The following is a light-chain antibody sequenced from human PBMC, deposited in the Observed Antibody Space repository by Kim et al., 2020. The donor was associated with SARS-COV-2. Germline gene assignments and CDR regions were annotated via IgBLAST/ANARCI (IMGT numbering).Light chain of an antibody. V-gene: IGKV3-11*01. CDR1: QSINPY. J-gene: IGKJ4*01. Sequence: LSAGERATLSCRASQSINPYLAWYQQKPGQAPRLLIYDASKRATGILARFSGSGSGADFTLTINSLEPEDFAVYYCQQRSNWPLTFGGGTKVDIK. CDR2: DAS. CDR3: QQRSNWPLT.